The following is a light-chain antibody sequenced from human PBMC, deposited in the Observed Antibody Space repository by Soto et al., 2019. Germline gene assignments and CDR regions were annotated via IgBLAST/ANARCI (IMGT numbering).Light chain of an antibody. CDR1: QSISDW. CDR3: QQYNNYST. CDR2: DAS. Sequence: IQMTQSPSTLSASVGDRVTITCRASQSISDWLAWFRLKPGKAPKLLIYDASSLESGVPSRFSGSGSGTEFTLTISSLQPDDFATYYCQQYNNYSTFGQGTKVDIK. V-gene: IGKV1-5*01. J-gene: IGKJ1*01.